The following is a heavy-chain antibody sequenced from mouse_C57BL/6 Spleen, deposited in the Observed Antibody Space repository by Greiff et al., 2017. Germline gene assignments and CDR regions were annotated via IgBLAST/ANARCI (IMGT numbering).Heavy chain of an antibody. Sequence: VQLQQPGAELVKPGASVKLSCKASGYTFTSYWMHWVKQRPGQGLEWIGMIHPNSGSTNYNEKFKSKATLTVDKSSSTAYMQLSSLTSEDSAVYYCATCYYYGSSYAFAYWGQGTLVTVSA. CDR3: ATCYYYGSSYAFAY. CDR2: IHPNSGST. V-gene: IGHV1-64*01. J-gene: IGHJ3*01. D-gene: IGHD1-1*01. CDR1: GYTFTSYW.